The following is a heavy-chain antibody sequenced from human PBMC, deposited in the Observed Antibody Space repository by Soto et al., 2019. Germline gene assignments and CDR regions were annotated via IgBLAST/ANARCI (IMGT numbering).Heavy chain of an antibody. CDR1: GFTFSSYA. J-gene: IGHJ4*02. CDR2: ISYDGSNK. D-gene: IGHD2-2*01. V-gene: IGHV3-30-3*01. Sequence: GGSLRLSCAASGFTFSSYAMHWVRQAPGKGLEWVAVISYDGSNKYYADSVKGRFTISRDNSKNTLYLQMNSLRAEDTAVYYCASDIVVVPAAIPVLFDYWVQGTLVTVS. CDR3: ASDIVVVPAAIPVLFDY.